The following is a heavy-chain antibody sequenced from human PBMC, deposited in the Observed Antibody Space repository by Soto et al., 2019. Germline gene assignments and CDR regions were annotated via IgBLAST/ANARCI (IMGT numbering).Heavy chain of an antibody. CDR3: AAETGYSGYHFSDSGY. CDR2: IVVGSGNT. Sequence: ASVKVSCKASGFTFTSSAMQWVRQARGQRLEWIGWIVVGSGNTNYAQKFQERVTITRDMSTSTAYMELSSLRSEDTAVYYCAAETGYSGYHFSDSGYWGQGTLVTVSS. CDR1: GFTFTSSA. D-gene: IGHD5-12*01. J-gene: IGHJ4*02. V-gene: IGHV1-58*02.